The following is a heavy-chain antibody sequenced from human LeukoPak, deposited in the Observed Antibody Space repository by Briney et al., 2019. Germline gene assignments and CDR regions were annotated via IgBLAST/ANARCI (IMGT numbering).Heavy chain of an antibody. V-gene: IGHV4-4*02. D-gene: IGHD3-10*01. J-gene: IGHJ6*04. CDR3: ARDRYYGSGSYRGMDV. CDR2: IYHSGST. CDR1: GGSISSSNW. Sequence: SETLSLTCAVSGGSISSSNWWSWVRQPPGKGLEWIGEIYHSGSTNYNPSLKSRVTISVDKSKNQFSLKLSSVTAADTAAYYCARDRYYGSGSYRGMDVWGKGTTVTVSS.